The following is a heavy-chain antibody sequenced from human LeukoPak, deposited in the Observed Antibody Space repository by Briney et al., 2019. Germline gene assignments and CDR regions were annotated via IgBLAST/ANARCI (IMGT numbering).Heavy chain of an antibody. J-gene: IGHJ4*02. V-gene: IGHV3-33*01. D-gene: IGHD3-3*01. CDR1: GFTFSSYG. CDR3: ARGPRTWSGFDY. CDR2: IWYDGSNK. Sequence: PGGSLRLSCAASGFTFSSYGMHWVRQAPGKGLEWVAVIWYDGSNKYYADSVKGRFTISRDNSKNTLYLQMNSLGAEDTAVYYCARGPRTWSGFDYWGQGTLVTVSS.